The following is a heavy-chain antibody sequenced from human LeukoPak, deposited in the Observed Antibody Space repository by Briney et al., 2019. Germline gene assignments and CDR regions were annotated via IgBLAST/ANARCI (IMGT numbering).Heavy chain of an antibody. CDR1: GYTFTGYY. V-gene: IGHV1-2*02. CDR2: INPNSGGT. CDR3: ARGSDRYSGYQNWFDP. Sequence: GASVKVSCKASGYTFTGYYMHWARQAPGQGLEWMGWINPNSGGTNYAQKFQGRVTMTRDTSISTAYMELSRLRSDDTAVYYCARGSDRYSGYQNWFDPWGQGTLVTVSS. J-gene: IGHJ5*02. D-gene: IGHD5-12*01.